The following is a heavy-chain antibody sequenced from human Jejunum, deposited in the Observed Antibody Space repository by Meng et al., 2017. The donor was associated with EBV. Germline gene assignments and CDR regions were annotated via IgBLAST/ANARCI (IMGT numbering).Heavy chain of an antibody. V-gene: IGHV3-23*01. CDR2: ISDDGRSI. J-gene: IGHJ4*02. Sequence: EGQLLESGGDLVQPGGSLRISGIASASGFMFSNYAMSWVRQAPGKGLEWVSTISDDGRSIFYLDSVRGRFTTSRDNSKNTLYLQMYSLGADDAAIYYCAKDRLVHDPAGPYSPFDYWGQGTLVTVSS. CDR1: GFMFSNYA. D-gene: IGHD2-21*01. CDR3: AKDRLVHDPAGPYSPFDY.